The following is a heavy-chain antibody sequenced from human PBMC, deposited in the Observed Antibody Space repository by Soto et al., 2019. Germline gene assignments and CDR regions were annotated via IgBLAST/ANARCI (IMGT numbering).Heavy chain of an antibody. CDR1: GFTFSSYA. Sequence: GVLRLSCAASGFTFSSYAMSWVRQAPGKGLEWVSAISGSGGSTYYADSVKGRFTISRDNSKNTLYLQMNSLRAEDTAVYYCAKDLCGDCYSDWFDPWGQRTLVTVSS. V-gene: IGHV3-23*01. D-gene: IGHD2-21*02. CDR3: AKDLCGDCYSDWFDP. J-gene: IGHJ5*02. CDR2: ISGSGGST.